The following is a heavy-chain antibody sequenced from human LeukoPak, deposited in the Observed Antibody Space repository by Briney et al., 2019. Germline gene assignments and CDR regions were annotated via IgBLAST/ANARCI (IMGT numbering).Heavy chain of an antibody. CDR1: GFTFRSYW. D-gene: IGHD7-27*01. J-gene: IGHJ3*02. CDR3: ARDHGDSTRLGAFDI. V-gene: IGHV3-7*01. CDR2: IRGDGGER. Sequence: GGSLTLSCGASGFTFRSYWMSWVRQAPAKGPEWVANIRGDGGERYYVDSVRGRFTISRDNAENSLYLQINSLRADDTAVYYCARDHGDSTRLGAFDIWGQGTVVTVSS.